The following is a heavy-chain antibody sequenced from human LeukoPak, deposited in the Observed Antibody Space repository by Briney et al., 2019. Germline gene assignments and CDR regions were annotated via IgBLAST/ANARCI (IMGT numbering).Heavy chain of an antibody. V-gene: IGHV4-59*01. CDR3: AREPNQAFDI. D-gene: IGHD1-14*01. Sequence: SETLSLTCTVSGGSISSYYWSWIRQPPGKGLEWIGYIYYSGSTNYNPSLKSRVTISVDTSKNQFSLKLSSVTAADTAVYYCAREPNQAFDIWGQGTMVTVSS. CDR2: IYYSGST. CDR1: GGSISSYY. J-gene: IGHJ3*02.